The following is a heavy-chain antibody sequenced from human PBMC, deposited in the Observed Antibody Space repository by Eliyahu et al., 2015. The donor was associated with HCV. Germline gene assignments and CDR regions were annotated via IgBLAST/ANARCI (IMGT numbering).Heavy chain of an antibody. Sequence: GKGLEWVSVIYSGGSTYYADSVKGRFTISRDNSKNTLYLQMNSLRAEDTAVYYCARDGGDMDLTGSYYMDVWGKGTTVTVSS. V-gene: IGHV3-53*01. CDR2: IYSGGST. D-gene: IGHD3-9*01. CDR3: ARDGGDMDLTGSYYMDV. J-gene: IGHJ6*03.